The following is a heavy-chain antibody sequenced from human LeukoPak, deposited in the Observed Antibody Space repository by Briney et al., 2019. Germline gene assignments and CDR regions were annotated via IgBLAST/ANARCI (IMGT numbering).Heavy chain of an antibody. CDR1: GGSISTGSYY. V-gene: IGHV4-39*07. J-gene: IGHJ4*02. Sequence: SKTLSLTCTISGGSISTGSYYWGWIRQPPGKGLEWIGSIFYSGSTYYNPSLKSRVTISIDTSKNQFSLKLSSVTAADTAVYYCARAEDGYQIDYWGQGTLVIVSS. CDR3: ARAEDGYQIDY. D-gene: IGHD5-24*01. CDR2: IFYSGST.